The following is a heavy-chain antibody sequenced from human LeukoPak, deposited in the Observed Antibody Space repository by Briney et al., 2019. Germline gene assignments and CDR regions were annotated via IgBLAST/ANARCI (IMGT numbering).Heavy chain of an antibody. J-gene: IGHJ1*01. CDR1: GYIFSIYA. D-gene: IGHD1-1*01. CDR2: INANTGTP. CDR3: ARDYTVTLGTTTYFQH. Sequence: GASVKVSCKASGYIFSIYAMIWVRQSPGQGLELMGWINANTGTPTYAQGFTGRFVFSLDTSVSTAYLQISSPKAEDTAVYFCARDYTVTLGTTTYFQHWGQGTLVTVSS. V-gene: IGHV7-4-1*02.